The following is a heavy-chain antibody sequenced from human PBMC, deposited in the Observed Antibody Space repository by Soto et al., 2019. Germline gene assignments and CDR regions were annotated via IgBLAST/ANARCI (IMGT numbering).Heavy chain of an antibody. CDR3: TRDRDYDILTGYYNYFDY. D-gene: IGHD3-9*01. J-gene: IGHJ4*02. Sequence: GGSLRLSCTASGFTFGDYAMSWFRQAPGKGLEWVGFIRSKAYGGTTEYAASVKGRFTISRDDSKSIAYLQMNSLKTEDTAVYYCTRDRDYDILTGYYNYFDYWGQGTLVTVSS. V-gene: IGHV3-49*03. CDR2: IRSKAYGGTT. CDR1: GFTFGDYA.